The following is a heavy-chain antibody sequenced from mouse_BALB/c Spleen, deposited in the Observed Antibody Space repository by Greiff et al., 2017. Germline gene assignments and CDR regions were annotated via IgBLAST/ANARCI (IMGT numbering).Heavy chain of an antibody. CDR2: ISTYYGNT. D-gene: IGHD1-1*01. Sequence: QVQLQQPGAELVKPGVSVKISCKGSGYTFTDYAMHWVKQSHAKSLEWIGVISTYYGNTNYNQKFKGKATMTVDKSSSTAYMELARLTSEDSAIYYCASTYGSSRYYYAMDYWGQGTSVTVSS. V-gene: IGHV1S137*01. J-gene: IGHJ4*01. CDR1: GYTFTDYA. CDR3: ASTYGSSRYYYAMDY.